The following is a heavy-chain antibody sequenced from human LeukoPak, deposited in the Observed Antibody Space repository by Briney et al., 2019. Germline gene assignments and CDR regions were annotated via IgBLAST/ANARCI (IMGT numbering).Heavy chain of an antibody. V-gene: IGHV1-18*01. CDR3: ARTMTTMTTHGELDF. Sequence: ASVKVSCKASGYTFSNYVLTWVRQAPGQGLEWMGRISTYTGNSNYAQKFQDRVSKTRDTSTGTAYMELRNLSSDDAAVYYCARTMTTMTTHGELDFWGQGTLVTVSS. CDR2: ISTYTGNS. CDR1: GYTFSNYV. D-gene: IGHD4-17*01. J-gene: IGHJ4*02.